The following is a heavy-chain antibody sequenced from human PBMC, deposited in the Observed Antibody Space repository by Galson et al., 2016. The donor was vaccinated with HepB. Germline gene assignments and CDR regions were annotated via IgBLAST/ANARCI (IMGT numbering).Heavy chain of an antibody. CDR3: ARDPMATRYYYYGMDV. CDR2: IYSGGST. J-gene: IGHJ6*02. D-gene: IGHD5-24*01. Sequence: SLRLSCAASGFTFSTYTLNWVRQAPGKGLEWVSVIYSGGSTYYADSVKGRFTISRDNSKNTLYLQMNSLRAEDTAVYYCARDPMATRYYYYGMDVWGQGTTVTVSS. CDR1: GFTFSTYT. V-gene: IGHV3-53*01.